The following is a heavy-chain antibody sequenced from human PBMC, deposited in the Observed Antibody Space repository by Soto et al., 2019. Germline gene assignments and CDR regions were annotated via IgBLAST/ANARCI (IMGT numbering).Heavy chain of an antibody. CDR2: ISAYNGNT. D-gene: IGHD5-12*01. J-gene: IGHJ6*03. CDR3: ARLSRPRYSGYDRNYMDV. Sequence: ASVKVSCKASGYTFTSYGISWVRQAPGQGLEWMGWISAYNGNTNYAQKLQGRVTMTTDTSTSTAYMELRSLRSDDTAVYYCARLSRPRYSGYDRNYMDVWGKGTTVTVSS. V-gene: IGHV1-18*01. CDR1: GYTFTSYG.